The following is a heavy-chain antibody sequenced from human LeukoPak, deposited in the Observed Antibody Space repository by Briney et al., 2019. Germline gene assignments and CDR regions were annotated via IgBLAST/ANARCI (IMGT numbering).Heavy chain of an antibody. Sequence: GASVKVSCKASGYTFTSYYMHWVRQAPGQGLEWMGIINPSGGSTSYAQKFQGRVTMTRDTSTSTVYMELSSLRSEDTAVYYCAKSLMLTKDFWSGSFDYWGQGTLVTVSS. D-gene: IGHD3-3*01. CDR2: INPSGGST. CDR3: AKSLMLTKDFWSGSFDY. V-gene: IGHV1-46*01. CDR1: GYTFTSYY. J-gene: IGHJ4*02.